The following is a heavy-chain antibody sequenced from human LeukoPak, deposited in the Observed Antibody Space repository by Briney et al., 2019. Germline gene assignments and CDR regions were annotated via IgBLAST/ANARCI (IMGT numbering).Heavy chain of an antibody. V-gene: IGHV1-2*02. CDR3: ASGRITGTTLDY. CDR2: INPNSGGT. CDR1: GGTFSSYA. J-gene: IGHJ4*02. Sequence: GASVKVSCKASGGTFSSYAISWVRQAPGQGLEWMGWINPNSGGTNYAQKFQGRVAMTRDTSISTAYMELSSLRSEDTAVYYCASGRITGTTLDYWGQGTLVTVSS. D-gene: IGHD1-7*01.